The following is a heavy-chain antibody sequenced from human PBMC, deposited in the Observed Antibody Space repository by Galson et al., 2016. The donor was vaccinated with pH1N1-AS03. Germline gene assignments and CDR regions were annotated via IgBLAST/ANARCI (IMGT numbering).Heavy chain of an antibody. CDR1: GFSLGRSGVG. V-gene: IGHV2-5*02. CDR2: TYGDDNAGDDNG. CDR3: ANMIGVPRSYCYYGLDV. J-gene: IGHJ6*02. Sequence: PALVKPTQTLTLTCSFSGFSLGRSGVGVGWIRQAPGKALEWLTLTYGDDNAGDDNGHYSPSLRSRLTVTKDNSKNQVVLTMTNMDPVDTATYYCANMIGVPRSYCYYGLDVWGRGTTVTVSS. D-gene: IGHD2-8*01.